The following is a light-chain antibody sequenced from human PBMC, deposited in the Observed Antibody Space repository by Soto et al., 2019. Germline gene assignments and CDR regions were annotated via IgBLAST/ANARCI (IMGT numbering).Light chain of an antibody. CDR3: QQSYSTHSVT. CDR2: AAS. CDR1: QSISSY. J-gene: IGKJ4*01. V-gene: IGKV1-39*01. Sequence: DIPMTQSPSSLSASVGDRVTITCRASQSISSYLNWYQQKPGKAPKLLIYAASSLQSGVPSRFSGSGSGTDFTLTISSLQPEDFATYYCQQSYSTHSVTFGGGTKVEIK.